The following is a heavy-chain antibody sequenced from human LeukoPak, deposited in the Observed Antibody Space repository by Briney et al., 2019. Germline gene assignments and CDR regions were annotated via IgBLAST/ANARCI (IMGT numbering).Heavy chain of an antibody. J-gene: IGHJ6*03. CDR3: ARGYCSGGSCYSYYYYNYMDV. CDR2: INHSGST. V-gene: IGHV4-34*01. Sequence: SETLSLTCAVYGGSFSGYYWSWIRQPPGKGLEWIGEINHSGSTNYDPSLKSRVTISVDTSKNQFSLKLSSVTAADTAVYYCARGYCSGGSCYSYYYYNYMDVWGKGTTVTVSS. CDR1: GGSFSGYY. D-gene: IGHD2-15*01.